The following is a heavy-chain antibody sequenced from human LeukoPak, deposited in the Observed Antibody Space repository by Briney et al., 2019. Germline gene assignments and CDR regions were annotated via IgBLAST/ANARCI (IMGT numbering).Heavy chain of an antibody. D-gene: IGHD1-1*01. CDR1: GGSVNSGTYY. CDR2: IYYSGSA. Sequence: SETLSLTCTVSGGSVNSGTYYWSWIRQPPGKGLEWIGNIYYSGSAYYNPSLKSRVTISVDTSKNQFSLKLSSVTAADTAVYYCARKPIVNDAWYYFDYWGQGTLVTVSS. V-gene: IGHV4-39*07. J-gene: IGHJ4*02. CDR3: ARKPIVNDAWYYFDY.